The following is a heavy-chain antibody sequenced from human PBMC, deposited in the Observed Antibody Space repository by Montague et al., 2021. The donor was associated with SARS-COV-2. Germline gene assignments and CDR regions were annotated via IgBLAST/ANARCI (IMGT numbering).Heavy chain of an antibody. Sequence: SLRLSCAASGFAFTDYYMSWMRQAPGKGLEWIPYISSSGNDIDYADSVKGRFTISRDNDDNSLYLQMNSLRAEDTAVYYCAGDYTKRPGRTDFIHRHYQDTGGRGTLVTVSA. CDR3: AGDYTKRPGRTDFIHRHYQDT. CDR2: ISSSGNDI. CDR1: GFAFTDYY. V-gene: IGHV3-11*01. J-gene: IGHJ5*02. D-gene: IGHD2-8*01.